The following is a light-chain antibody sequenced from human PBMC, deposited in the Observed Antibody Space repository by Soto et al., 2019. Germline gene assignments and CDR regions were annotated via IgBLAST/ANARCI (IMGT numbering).Light chain of an antibody. CDR2: AAS. CDR3: QQLNFFPIT. J-gene: IGKJ5*01. Sequence: DIQMTQSPYSLSASVGDRVTITCRASQSISDFLNWYQQKPGKAPKLLIYAASTLQSGVPSRFSGSGSGTEFTLTITSLQPEDFATYYCQQLNFFPITFGQGTRLENK. V-gene: IGKV1-9*01. CDR1: QSISDF.